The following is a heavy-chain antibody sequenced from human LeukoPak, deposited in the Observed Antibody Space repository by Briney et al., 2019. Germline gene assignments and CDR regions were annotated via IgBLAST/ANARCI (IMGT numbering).Heavy chain of an antibody. CDR3: AKEDWAAAEYVDV. D-gene: IGHD6-13*01. Sequence: GGSLRLSCAASGFSFSSYGMHWLRQAPGKGLEWVAFIRNDGSNTYYADSVKGRFTISRDNSKNTLYLQMNSLRAEDTAVYYCAKEDWAAAEYVDVWGKGTTVTVSS. CDR1: GFSFSSYG. CDR2: IRNDGSNT. V-gene: IGHV3-30*02. J-gene: IGHJ6*04.